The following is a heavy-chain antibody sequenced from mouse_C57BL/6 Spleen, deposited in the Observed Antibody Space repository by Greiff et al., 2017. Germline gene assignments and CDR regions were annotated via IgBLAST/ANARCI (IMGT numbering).Heavy chain of an antibody. CDR1: GYTFTSYW. J-gene: IGHJ1*03. D-gene: IGHD1-1*01. V-gene: IGHV1-52*01. Sequence: QVQLQQPGAELVRPGSSVKLSCKASGYTFTSYWMHWVKQRPRQGLEWIGNIDPSDSETHYNQKFKDKSTLTVDKSSSTAYMQLSSLTSEDSAVYYCASDHYYGSSWYFDVWGTGTTVTVSS. CDR2: IDPSDSET. CDR3: ASDHYYGSSWYFDV.